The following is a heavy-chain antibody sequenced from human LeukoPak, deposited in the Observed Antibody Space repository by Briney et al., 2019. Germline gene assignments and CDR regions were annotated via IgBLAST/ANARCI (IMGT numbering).Heavy chain of an antibody. CDR1: GYTFIGYY. J-gene: IGHJ4*02. Sequence: ASVKVSCKASGYTFIGYYMHWVRQAPGQGLEWMGRINPNSGGTNYAQKFQGRVTMTRDTSISTAYMELSRLRSDDTAVYYCARRGYSYGTFDYWGQGTLVTVSS. V-gene: IGHV1-2*06. D-gene: IGHD5-18*01. CDR3: ARRGYSYGTFDY. CDR2: INPNSGGT.